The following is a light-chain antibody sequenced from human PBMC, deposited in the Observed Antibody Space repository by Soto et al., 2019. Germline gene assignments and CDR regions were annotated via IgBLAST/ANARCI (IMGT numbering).Light chain of an antibody. V-gene: IGLV2-14*01. J-gene: IGLJ1*01. CDR2: EVS. CDR1: SSDIGGYNY. CDR3: SSYAGSSNV. Sequence: QSVLTQPASVSGSPGQSITISCTGTSSDIGGYNYVSWYQQHPGKVPKLRIFEVSNRPSGVSYRFSGSKSGNTASLTVSGLQAEDEADYYCSSYAGSSNVFGTGTKPTVL.